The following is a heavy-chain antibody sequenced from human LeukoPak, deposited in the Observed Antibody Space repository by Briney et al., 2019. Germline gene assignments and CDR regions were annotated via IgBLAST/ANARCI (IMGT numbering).Heavy chain of an antibody. CDR3: ARVQGDYEYYFDY. Sequence: GGSLRLSCAASGFTFSSYGIHWVRQAPGKGLEWVAVIWYDGSNKYYADSVKGRFTISRDNSKNTLYLQMNSLRAEDAAVYYCARVQGDYEYYFDYWGQGNLVTVSS. CDR1: GFTFSSYG. J-gene: IGHJ4*02. CDR2: IWYDGSNK. V-gene: IGHV3-33*01. D-gene: IGHD4-17*01.